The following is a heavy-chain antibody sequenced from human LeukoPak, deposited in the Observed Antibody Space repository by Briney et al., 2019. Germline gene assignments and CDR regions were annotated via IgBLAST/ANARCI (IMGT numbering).Heavy chain of an antibody. Sequence: GGSLRLSCTASGFSISTTGMHWVRQAPGKGLEWVAFIRYDGTNKFYADSVKGRFTISRDDSKNTLYLQMNSLRTEDTAVYYCAKRATSGWYSFEHWCQGTLV. D-gene: IGHD6-19*01. CDR3: AKRATSGWYSFEH. J-gene: IGHJ4*02. CDR2: IRYDGTNK. V-gene: IGHV3-30*02. CDR1: GFSISTTG.